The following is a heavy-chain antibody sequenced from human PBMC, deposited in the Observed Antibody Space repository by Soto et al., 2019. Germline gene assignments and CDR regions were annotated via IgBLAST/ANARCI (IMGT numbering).Heavy chain of an antibody. Sequence: EVQLLESGGGLVQPGGSLRLSCAASGFTFSNYAVTWVRQAPGKGLEWVSTISGSGGSTYYADSVKGRFTISRDNSKNTLYLQVNSQTAEDTAVYYCAKDQGSSWYEIVYWGQGTLVTVST. V-gene: IGHV3-23*01. J-gene: IGHJ4*02. CDR2: ISGSGGST. CDR3: AKDQGSSWYEIVY. D-gene: IGHD6-13*01. CDR1: GFTFSNYA.